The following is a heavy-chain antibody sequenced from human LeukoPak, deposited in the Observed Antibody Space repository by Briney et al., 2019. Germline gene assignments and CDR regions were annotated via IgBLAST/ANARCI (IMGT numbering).Heavy chain of an antibody. V-gene: IGHV3-21*01. CDR3: ASEGGGYYDSSGYFY. Sequence: PGGSLRLSCAAPGFTFSSYSMNWVRQAPGKGLEWVSSISSSSSYIYYADSVKGRFTISRDNAKNSLHLQMNSLRAEDTAVYYCASEGGGYYDSSGYFYWGQGTLVTVSS. CDR1: GFTFSSYS. J-gene: IGHJ4*02. D-gene: IGHD3-22*01. CDR2: ISSSSSYI.